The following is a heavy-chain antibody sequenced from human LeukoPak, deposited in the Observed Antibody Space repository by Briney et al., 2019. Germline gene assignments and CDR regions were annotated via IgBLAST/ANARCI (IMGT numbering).Heavy chain of an antibody. CDR2: INYSGST. CDR3: TRWPMTDLAFDV. CDR1: GGSISDYY. Sequence: SETLSLTCIVSGGSISDYYWSWIRQSPGRGLEWIGYINYSGSTNYNPSLKSRVTISADTSKNEFSLKMNSVTAADTAVYYCTRWPMTDLAFDVWGQGTMVTVSS. V-gene: IGHV4-59*01. D-gene: IGHD2-21*02. J-gene: IGHJ3*01.